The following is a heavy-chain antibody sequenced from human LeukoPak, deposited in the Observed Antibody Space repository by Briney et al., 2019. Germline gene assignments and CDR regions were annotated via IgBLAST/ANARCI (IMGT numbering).Heavy chain of an antibody. V-gene: IGHV3-7*01. Sequence: GGSLRLSCVGSGFTFSTYWMSWVRQAPGKGLEWVANIMQDGSEKNYVDSVKGRLTISRDNARNSLYLQMSSLGAEDTAVYYCAREVYSSSRPADAFDVWGQGTVVIVSS. CDR1: GFTFSTYW. J-gene: IGHJ3*01. CDR3: AREVYSSSRPADAFDV. CDR2: IMQDGSEK. D-gene: IGHD6-13*01.